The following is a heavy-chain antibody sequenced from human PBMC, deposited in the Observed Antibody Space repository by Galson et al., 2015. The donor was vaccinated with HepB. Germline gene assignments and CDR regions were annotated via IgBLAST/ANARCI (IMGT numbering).Heavy chain of an antibody. Sequence: SLRLSCAASGFTFSSYAMHWVRQAPGKGLEWVAVISYDGSNKYYADSVKGRFTISRDNSKNTLYLQMNSLRAEDTAVYYCARMGGRKPTYSSGWYGLGVWGQGTLVTVSS. CDR3: ARMGGRKPTYSSGWYGLGV. D-gene: IGHD6-19*01. V-gene: IGHV3-30*04. CDR2: ISYDGSNK. J-gene: IGHJ4*02. CDR1: GFTFSSYA.